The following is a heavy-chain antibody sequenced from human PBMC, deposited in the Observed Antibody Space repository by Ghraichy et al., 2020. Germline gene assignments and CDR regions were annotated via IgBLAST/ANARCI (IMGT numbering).Heavy chain of an antibody. Sequence: GGSLRLSCVASGFTFRSFAMHWVRRAPGKGLEWVSTIGRSGAEPNYAVSVKGRFTVSRDNSKNTLSLQMNNLRGEDTAIYYCAKTKDFYARSYYFDHWGQGTHVNVSS. D-gene: IGHD2/OR15-2a*01. CDR2: IGRSGAEP. CDR3: AKTKDFYARSYYFDH. CDR1: GFTFRSFA. J-gene: IGHJ4*02. V-gene: IGHV3-23*01.